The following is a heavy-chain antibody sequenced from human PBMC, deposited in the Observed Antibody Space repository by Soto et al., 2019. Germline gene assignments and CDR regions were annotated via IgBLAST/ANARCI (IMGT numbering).Heavy chain of an antibody. CDR2: IYHSGST. Sequence: SETLSLTCAVSGGSISSSNWWCWVRQPPGKGLEWIGEIYHSGSTNYNPSLKSRVTISVDKSKNQFSLKLSSVTAADTAVYYCARSKLELHYYYYYYMDVWGKGTTVTVSS. J-gene: IGHJ6*03. CDR3: ARSKLELHYYYYYYMDV. V-gene: IGHV4-4*02. D-gene: IGHD1-7*01. CDR1: GGSISSSNW.